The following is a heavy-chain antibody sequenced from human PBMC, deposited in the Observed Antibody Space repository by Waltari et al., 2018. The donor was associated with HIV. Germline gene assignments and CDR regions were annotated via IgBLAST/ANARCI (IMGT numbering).Heavy chain of an antibody. CDR3: ARLGPLYYIRSGPKCDC. D-gene: IGHD2-8*01. Sequence: YHNCNVSGDSINRNRYCCGRIRQSPGKGLEWLGNIFYGGSTYYNPSLKSRVIISVDTSKNEFSLRLLSVIAADTSLDFCARLGPLYYIRSGPKCDCWGQGGLVTVAS. CDR2: IFYGGST. CDR1: GDSINRNRYC. V-gene: IGHV4-39*01. J-gene: IGHJ4*02.